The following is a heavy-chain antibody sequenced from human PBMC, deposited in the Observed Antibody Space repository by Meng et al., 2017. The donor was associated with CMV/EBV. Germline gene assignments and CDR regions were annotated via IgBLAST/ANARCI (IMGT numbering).Heavy chain of an antibody. CDR3: ARDFVVVVPAAMATYPRYYYYYYGMDV. D-gene: IGHD2-2*01. CDR2: ISSSSSYM. V-gene: IGHV3-21*01. Sequence: AGSLRLSRAASRFTFRIYSLNGVRLAPGRGLEWLSSISSSSSYMYYADSVKGRFTISRDNAKNSLYLQMNSLRAEDTAVYYCARDFVVVVPAAMATYPRYYYYYYGMDVWGQGTTVTVSS. J-gene: IGHJ6*02. CDR1: RFTFRIYS.